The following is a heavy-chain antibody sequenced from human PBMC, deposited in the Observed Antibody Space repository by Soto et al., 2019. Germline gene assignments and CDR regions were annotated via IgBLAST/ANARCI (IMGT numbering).Heavy chain of an antibody. CDR1: GGSFSGYY. CDR2: INHSGST. J-gene: IGHJ5*02. Sequence: SETLSLTCAVYGGSFSGYYWSWIRQPPGKGLEWIGEINHSGSTNYNPSLKSRVTISVDTSKNQFSLKLSSVTAADTAVYYCARGKLPTRKIGYYYGSGSYPRWFDPWGQGTLVTVSS. D-gene: IGHD3-10*01. CDR3: ARGKLPTRKIGYYYGSGSYPRWFDP. V-gene: IGHV4-34*01.